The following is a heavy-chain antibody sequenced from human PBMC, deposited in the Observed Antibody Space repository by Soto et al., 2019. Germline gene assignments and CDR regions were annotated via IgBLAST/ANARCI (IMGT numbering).Heavy chain of an antibody. Sequence: GASVKVSCKASGYTFTGYYMHWVRQAPGQGLEWMGWINPNSGGTNYAQKFQGWVTMTRDTSISTAYMELSRLRSDDTAVYYCARVRGCSSTSCSSYYYGMDVWGQGITVTVSS. CDR2: INPNSGGT. V-gene: IGHV1-2*04. J-gene: IGHJ6*02. D-gene: IGHD2-2*01. CDR1: GYTFTGYY. CDR3: ARVRGCSSTSCSSYYYGMDV.